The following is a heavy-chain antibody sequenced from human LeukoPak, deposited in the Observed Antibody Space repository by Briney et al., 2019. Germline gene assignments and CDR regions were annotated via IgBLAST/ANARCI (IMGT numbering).Heavy chain of an antibody. Sequence: GGSLRLSCAASGFTFSSYEMNWVRQAPGRGLEWVSYISSSGSTIYYADSVKGRFTISRDNAKNSLYLQMNSLRAEDTAVYYCARGAASFDYWGQGTLVTVSS. CDR3: ARGAASFDY. V-gene: IGHV3-48*03. D-gene: IGHD2-15*01. J-gene: IGHJ4*02. CDR2: ISSSGSTI. CDR1: GFTFSSYE.